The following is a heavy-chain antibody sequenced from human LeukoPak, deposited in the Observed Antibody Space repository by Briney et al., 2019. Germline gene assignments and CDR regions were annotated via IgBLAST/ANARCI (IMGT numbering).Heavy chain of an antibody. CDR3: AKDDGYSSSWYNH. Sequence: GGSLRLSCAASGFTFSRYWMSWVRQPPGKGLEWVANIKQDGSEKYYVDSVKGRFTISRDNAKNSLYLQMNSLRAEDTAVYYCAKDDGYSSSWYNHWGQGTLVTVSS. J-gene: IGHJ4*02. D-gene: IGHD6-13*01. V-gene: IGHV3-7*01. CDR1: GFTFSRYW. CDR2: IKQDGSEK.